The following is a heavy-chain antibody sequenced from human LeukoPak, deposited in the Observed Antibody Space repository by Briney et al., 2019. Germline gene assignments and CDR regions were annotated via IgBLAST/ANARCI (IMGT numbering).Heavy chain of an antibody. D-gene: IGHD2-15*01. CDR1: GFSFSRYG. Sequence: GGSLRLSWAAAGFSFSRYGIHWVRQAPGKGLEWVAVIWYDGSNKYYVDSVKGRFTISRDNSKSTLYLQMNSLRAEDTAVYYCARNSTPNNYYSGMDVRGQGTTVTVSS. CDR2: IWYDGSNK. J-gene: IGHJ6*02. CDR3: ARNSTPNNYYSGMDV. V-gene: IGHV3-33*01.